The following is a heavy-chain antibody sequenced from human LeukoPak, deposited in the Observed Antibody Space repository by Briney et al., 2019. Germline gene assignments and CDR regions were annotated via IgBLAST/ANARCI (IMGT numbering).Heavy chain of an antibody. J-gene: IGHJ4*02. D-gene: IGHD3-3*01. CDR1: GFTFSSYA. Sequence: GRSLRLSCAASGFTFSSYAMHWVRQAPGKGLEWVAVISYDGSNKYYADSVKGRFTISRDNSKNTLYLQMNSLRAEDTAVYYCASNGYDFWSGYLWFGETQFDYWGQGTLVTVSS. CDR2: ISYDGSNK. CDR3: ASNGYDFWSGYLWFGETQFDY. V-gene: IGHV3-30-3*01.